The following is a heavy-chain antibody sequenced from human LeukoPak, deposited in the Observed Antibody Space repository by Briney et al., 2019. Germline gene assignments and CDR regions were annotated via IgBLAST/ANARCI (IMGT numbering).Heavy chain of an antibody. CDR3: ASLYSSSWYYFDY. Sequence: GASVKVSCKASGYTFTGYYMHWVRQAPGQGLEWMGWINPNSGGTNSAQKFQGRVTMTRDTSISTAYMELSRLRSDGTAVYYCASLYSSSWYYFDYWGQGTLVTVSS. J-gene: IGHJ4*02. CDR2: INPNSGGT. V-gene: IGHV1-2*02. CDR1: GYTFTGYY. D-gene: IGHD6-13*01.